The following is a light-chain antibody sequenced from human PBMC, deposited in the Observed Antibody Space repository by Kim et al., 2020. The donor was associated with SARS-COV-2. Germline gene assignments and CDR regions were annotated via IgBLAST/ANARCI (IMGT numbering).Light chain of an antibody. CDR2: VAS. V-gene: IGKV1-27*01. Sequence: ACVGARGTITCRAGQGISNNLAWYQQKPGKVPKLLIYVASTLQSGVPSRFRGSGSWTDFTLTISSLQPEDVATYYCQKYNSAPQTFGQGTKVDIK. CDR1: QGISNN. J-gene: IGKJ1*01. CDR3: QKYNSAPQT.